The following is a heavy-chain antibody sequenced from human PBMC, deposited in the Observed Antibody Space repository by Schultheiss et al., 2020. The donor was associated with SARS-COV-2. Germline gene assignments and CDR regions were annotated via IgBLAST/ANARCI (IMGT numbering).Heavy chain of an antibody. CDR3: AREKVVITAAGLDY. D-gene: IGHD2-15*01. V-gene: IGHV3-30*02. J-gene: IGHJ4*02. Sequence: GGSLRLSCAASGFNFWNYGMHWVRQALGKGLEWVAFIRYDGRTEAYADSVKGRVTISRDNSKNTLFLQLNSLRREDTAVYYCAREKVVITAAGLDYWGQGALVTVSS. CDR1: GFNFWNYG. CDR2: IRYDGRTE.